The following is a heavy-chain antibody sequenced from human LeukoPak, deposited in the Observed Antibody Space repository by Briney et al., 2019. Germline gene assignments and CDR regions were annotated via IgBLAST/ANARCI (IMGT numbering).Heavy chain of an antibody. CDR2: INPSGGST. CDR1: GYTFTSYY. Sequence: ASVKVSCKASGYTFTSYYMHWVRQAPGQGLEWMGIINPSGGSTSYAQKFQGRVTMTRDTSTSTVYMELSSLRSEDTAVYYCVRDRGYCGGDCSTDAFDIWGQGTMVTVSS. CDR3: VRDRGYCGGDCSTDAFDI. J-gene: IGHJ3*02. D-gene: IGHD2-21*02. V-gene: IGHV1-46*01.